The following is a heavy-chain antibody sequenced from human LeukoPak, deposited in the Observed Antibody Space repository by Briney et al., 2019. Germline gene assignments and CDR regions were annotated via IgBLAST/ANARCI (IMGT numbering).Heavy chain of an antibody. J-gene: IGHJ4*02. CDR3: ARGPNYYGSGVDY. V-gene: IGHV3-21*01. CDR2: ISSSSSYI. Sequence: GGSLRLSCAASGFTFSDYYMNWVRQAPGKGLEWVSSISSSSSYIYYADSVKGRFTISRDNAKNSLYLQMNSLRAEDTAVYYCARGPNYYGSGVDYWGQGTLVTVSS. CDR1: GFTFSDYY. D-gene: IGHD3-10*01.